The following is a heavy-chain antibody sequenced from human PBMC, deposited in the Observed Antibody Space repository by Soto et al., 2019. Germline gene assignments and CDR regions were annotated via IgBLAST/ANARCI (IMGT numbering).Heavy chain of an antibody. CDR2: IKQDGSEK. D-gene: IGHD2-2*01. J-gene: IGHJ3*02. CDR3: ARVLRMPDHAFDI. V-gene: IGHV3-7*01. Sequence: GRSLRLSCAASGFTFSSYWMSWVRQAPGKGLEWVANIKQDGSEKYYVDSVKGRFTISRDNAKNSLYLQMNSLRAEDTAVYYCARVLRMPDHAFDIWGQGTMVTVSS. CDR1: GFTFSSYW.